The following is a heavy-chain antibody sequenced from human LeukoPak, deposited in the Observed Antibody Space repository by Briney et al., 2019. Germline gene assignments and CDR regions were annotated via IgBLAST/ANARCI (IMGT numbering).Heavy chain of an antibody. D-gene: IGHD6-19*01. V-gene: IGHV1-69*04. CDR1: GGTFSSYA. J-gene: IGHJ1*01. Sequence: SVKVSCKASGGTFSSYAISWVRQAPGQGLEWMGRIIPILGIANYAQKFQGRVTITADKSTSTAYMELSSLRSEDTAVYYCAKEGSGFIRGYFQHWGQGTLVTVSS. CDR3: AKEGSGFIRGYFQH. CDR2: IIPILGIA.